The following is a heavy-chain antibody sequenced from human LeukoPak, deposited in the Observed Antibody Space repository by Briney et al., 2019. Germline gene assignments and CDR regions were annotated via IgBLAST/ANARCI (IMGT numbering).Heavy chain of an antibody. J-gene: IGHJ4*02. Sequence: SSETLSLTCNVYGVSISSSIYYWGWIRQPPGKGLEWIGSIFYSGSTYYNPSLKSRVTISVDTPKNQFSLKLSSVTAADTAVYYCARGRSDQRYSSGWSVIDYWGQGTLVTVSS. CDR2: IFYSGST. CDR3: ARGRSDQRYSSGWSVIDY. CDR1: GVSISSSIYY. V-gene: IGHV4-39*01. D-gene: IGHD6-19*01.